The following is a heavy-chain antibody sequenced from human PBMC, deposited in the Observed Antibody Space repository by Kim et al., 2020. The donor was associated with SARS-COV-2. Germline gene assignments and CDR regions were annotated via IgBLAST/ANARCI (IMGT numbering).Heavy chain of an antibody. V-gene: IGHV1-69*13. D-gene: IGHD3-22*01. CDR2: IIPIFGTT. Sequence: SVKVSCKASGGSFSSYAITWLRQAPGQGLEWMGGIIPIFGTTNYAQRFRGRVAINADESTTTAYMELGSLRSEDTAVYYCARGSRSYYDSGGYYWGYFDYWGQGTLVIVSS. CDR3: ARGSRSYYDSGGYYWGYFDY. J-gene: IGHJ4*02. CDR1: GGSFSSYA.